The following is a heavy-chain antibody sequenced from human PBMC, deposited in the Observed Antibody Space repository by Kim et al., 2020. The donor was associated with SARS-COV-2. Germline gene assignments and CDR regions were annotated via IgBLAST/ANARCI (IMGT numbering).Heavy chain of an antibody. D-gene: IGHD3-22*01. CDR1: GYTFTSYA. J-gene: IGHJ5*02. V-gene: IGHV1-3*01. CDR3: ARGRKVVIPHGFDP. CDR2: INAGNGNT. Sequence: ASVKVSCKASGYTFTSYAMHWVRQAPGQRLEWMGWINAGNGNTKYSQKFQGRVTITRDTSASTAYMELSSLRSEDTAVYYCARGRKVVIPHGFDPWGQGNLVTVSS.